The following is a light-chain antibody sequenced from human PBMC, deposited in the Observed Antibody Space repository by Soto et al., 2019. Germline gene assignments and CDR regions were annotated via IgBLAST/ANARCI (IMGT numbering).Light chain of an antibody. CDR2: GAS. V-gene: IGKV3D-15*01. CDR3: QQYRSWPRT. CDR1: QGIGST. Sequence: EIVITQSPATLSVSPGEGATLSCRASQGIGSTLAWYQQKPGQAPRLLISGASRRAAGMPGRFSGRGAGAEFTLTISSLQSEDFAVYYCQQYRSWPRTFGQGTKVDIK. J-gene: IGKJ1*01.